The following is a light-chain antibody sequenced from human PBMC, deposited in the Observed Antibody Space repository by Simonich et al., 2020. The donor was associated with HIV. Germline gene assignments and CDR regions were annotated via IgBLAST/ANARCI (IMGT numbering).Light chain of an antibody. Sequence: DIQMTQSPSSLSASVGDRVTITCRASQGFSNYLAWYQQKPGKVPKLLIYAASTLQSGVPSRFSGSGSGTDYTLTISSLQPEDFATYYCQQYYSTPPTFGQGTKVEIK. CDR3: QQYYSTPPT. CDR1: QGFSNY. V-gene: IGKV1-27*01. CDR2: AAS. J-gene: IGKJ1*01.